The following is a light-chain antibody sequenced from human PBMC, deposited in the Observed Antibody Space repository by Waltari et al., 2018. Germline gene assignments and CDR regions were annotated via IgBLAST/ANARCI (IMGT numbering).Light chain of an antibody. CDR2: VNSDGSH. CDR1: SGHTSNI. CDR3: QTGGHGTWV. V-gene: IGLV4-69*01. J-gene: IGLJ3*02. Sequence: QLVLTQSPSASASLGASVKLTCTLSSGHTSNIVAWLQQQPEKGPRYLMKVNSDGSHSKGDEIPDRFSGSSSGPERYLTISSRQSEDEADYYCQTGGHGTWVFGGGTKLTVL.